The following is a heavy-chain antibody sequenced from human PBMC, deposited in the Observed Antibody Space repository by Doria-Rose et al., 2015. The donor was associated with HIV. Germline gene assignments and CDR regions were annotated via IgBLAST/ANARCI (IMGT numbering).Heavy chain of an antibody. D-gene: IGHD6-13*01. CDR1: GVSLSSPGMG. CDR2: IFSDDER. J-gene: IGHJ4*02. CDR3: ARIKSSRWYHKYYFDF. V-gene: IGHV2-26*01. Sequence: SGPVLVKPTETLTLTCTVSGVSLSSPGMGVSWIRQPPGKALEWLANIFSDDERSYKTSLKSRLTISRGTSKSRVVLTMTDMGPVDTATYYCARIKSSRWYHKYYFDFWGQGTLVIVSA.